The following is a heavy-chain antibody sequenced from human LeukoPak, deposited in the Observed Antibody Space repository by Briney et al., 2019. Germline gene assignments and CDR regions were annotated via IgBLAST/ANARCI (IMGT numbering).Heavy chain of an antibody. CDR1: GGTFSSYA. Sequence: ASVKVSCKASGGTFSSYAISWVRQATGQGLEWMGWMNPNSGNTGYAQKFQGRVTMTRNTSISTAYMELSSLRSEDTAVYYCARGRRYWVDYWGQGTLVTVSS. J-gene: IGHJ4*02. D-gene: IGHD1-26*01. V-gene: IGHV1-8*02. CDR3: ARGRRYWVDY. CDR2: MNPNSGNT.